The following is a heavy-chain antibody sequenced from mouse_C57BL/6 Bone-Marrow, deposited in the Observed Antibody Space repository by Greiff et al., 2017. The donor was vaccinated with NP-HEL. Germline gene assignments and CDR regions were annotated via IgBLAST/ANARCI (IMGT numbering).Heavy chain of an antibody. CDR1: GYTFTSYW. CDR2: IHPSDSDT. Sequence: QVQLKQPGAELVKPGASVKVSCKASGYTFTSYWMHWVKQRPGQGLEWIGRIHPSDSDTNYNQKFKGKATLTVDKSSSTAYMQLSSLTSEDSAVYYCAICPHLSPWFAYWGQGTLVTVSA. J-gene: IGHJ3*01. V-gene: IGHV1-74*01. CDR3: AICPHLSPWFAY.